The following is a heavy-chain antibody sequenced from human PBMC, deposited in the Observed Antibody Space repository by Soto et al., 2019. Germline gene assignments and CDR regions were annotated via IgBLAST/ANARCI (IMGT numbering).Heavy chain of an antibody. CDR3: ARAKAYYDSSLLAY. Sequence: SETLSLTCAVYGGSLSGSYWSWIRQTPEKGLEWIGTINHSGTINYNPSLRSRVTISIHTSKNEFSLRLTSVTAADTAVYYCARAKAYYDSSLLAYWGQGTLVTVSS. CDR1: GGSLSGSY. V-gene: IGHV4-34*01. D-gene: IGHD3-22*01. CDR2: INHSGTI. J-gene: IGHJ4*02.